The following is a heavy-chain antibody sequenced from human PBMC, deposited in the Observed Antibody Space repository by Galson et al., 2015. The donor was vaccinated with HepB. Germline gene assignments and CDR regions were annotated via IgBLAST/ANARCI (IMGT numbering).Heavy chain of an antibody. CDR1: GFSLGTSGVG. Sequence: PALVKPTQTLTLTCSFSGFSLGTSGVGVGWIRQPPGKALEWLALIYWDDDKRYSPSLKSRLTITKDTSKNQVVLTMTNMDPVDTATYYCAHTTDYYDDSYDAFDIWGQGTMVTVSS. CDR2: IYWDDDK. D-gene: IGHD3-22*01. J-gene: IGHJ3*02. V-gene: IGHV2-5*02. CDR3: AHTTDYYDDSYDAFDI.